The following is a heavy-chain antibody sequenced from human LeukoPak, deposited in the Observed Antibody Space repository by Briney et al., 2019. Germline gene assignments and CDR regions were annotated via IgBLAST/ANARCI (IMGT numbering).Heavy chain of an antibody. CDR2: INHSGST. J-gene: IGHJ5*02. CDR3: ARGQTQYSGSSGQSSKNSRRSGWFDP. D-gene: IGHD6-6*01. Sequence: SETLSLTCAVYGGSFSGYYWSWIRQPPGKGLEWIGEINHSGSTNYNPSLKSRVTISVDTSKNQFSLKLSSVTAADTAVYYCARGQTQYSGSSGQSSKNSRRSGWFDPWGQGTLVTVSS. V-gene: IGHV4-34*01. CDR1: GGSFSGYY.